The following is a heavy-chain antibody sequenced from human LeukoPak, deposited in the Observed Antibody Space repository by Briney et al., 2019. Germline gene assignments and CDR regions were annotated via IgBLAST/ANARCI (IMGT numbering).Heavy chain of an antibody. D-gene: IGHD3-10*01. CDR3: AKEPASGSCFDY. J-gene: IGHJ4*02. Sequence: GGSLRLSCTASGYTFNSYAMSWVRHAPGKGLEWVSCISGSGTSTYYADSVKGRFTISRDNSKNTLYLQMNSLRAEDTALYYCAKEPASGSCFDYWGQGTLVTVSS. CDR2: ISGSGTST. V-gene: IGHV3-23*01. CDR1: GYTFNSYA.